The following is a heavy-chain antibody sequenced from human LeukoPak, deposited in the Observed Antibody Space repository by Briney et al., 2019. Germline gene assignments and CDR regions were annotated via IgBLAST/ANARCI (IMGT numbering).Heavy chain of an antibody. CDR2: IYYSGST. J-gene: IGHJ4*02. V-gene: IGHV4-30-4*08. CDR3: ARYPRASVTFDY. CDR1: GGSISSGDYY. Sequence: PSQTLSLTCTVSGGSISSGDYYWSWIRQTPGKGLEWIGYIYYSGSTYYNPSLKSRVTISVDTSKNQFSLKLSSVTAADTAVYYCARYPRASVTFDYWGQGTLVTVSS. D-gene: IGHD2/OR15-2a*01.